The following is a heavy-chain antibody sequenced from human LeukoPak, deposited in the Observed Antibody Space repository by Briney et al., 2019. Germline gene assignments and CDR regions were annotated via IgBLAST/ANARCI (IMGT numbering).Heavy chain of an antibody. J-gene: IGHJ5*02. CDR2: ITPNTGGT. V-gene: IGHV1-2*02. D-gene: IGHD3-10*01. Sequence: ASVKVSCKASGYTFTDYYIHWVRQAPGQGLEWMGWITPNTGGTNYAQKFQGRVTMTRNTSISTAYMELSSLRSEDTAVYYCAKRYRQYGSGSYGWFDPWGQGTLVTVSS. CDR3: AKRYRQYGSGSYGWFDP. CDR1: GYTFTDYY.